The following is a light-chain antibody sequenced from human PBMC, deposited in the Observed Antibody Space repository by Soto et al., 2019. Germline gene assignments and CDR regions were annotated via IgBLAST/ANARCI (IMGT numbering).Light chain of an antibody. CDR3: QQGSNWPPT. V-gene: IGKV3-11*01. J-gene: IGKJ1*01. CDR1: QSVSTY. Sequence: EIVLTQSPDTLSFSPGERATRSCRASQSVSTYSAWYQQKPGQAPRLLIYDASNRATRIPARFSGSGSGTDFTPTISRLEPEDFGVYYCQQGSNWPPTFGQGTKVEIK. CDR2: DAS.